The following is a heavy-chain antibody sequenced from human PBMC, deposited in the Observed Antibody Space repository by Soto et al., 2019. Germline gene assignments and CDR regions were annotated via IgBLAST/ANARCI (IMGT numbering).Heavy chain of an antibody. D-gene: IGHD3-22*01. V-gene: IGHV3-48*02. CDR2: ISSSSSTI. J-gene: IGHJ4*02. CDR3: ARGGDYYDSSGYYYGDNLFDY. CDR1: GFTFSSYS. Sequence: PGGSLRLSCAASGFTFSSYSMNWVRQAPGKGLEWVSYISSSSSTIYYADSVKGRFTISRDNAKNSLYLQMNSLRDEDTAVYYCARGGDYYDSSGYYYGDNLFDYWGQGTLVTVSS.